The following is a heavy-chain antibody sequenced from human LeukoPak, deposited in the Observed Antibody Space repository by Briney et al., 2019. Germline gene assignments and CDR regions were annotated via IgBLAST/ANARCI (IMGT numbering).Heavy chain of an antibody. V-gene: IGHV4-4*07. CDR2: IYTSGST. Sequence: SETLSLTCTVSGGSISSYYWSWIRQSAGKGLEWIGRIYTSGSTNYNPSLKSRVTMSVDTSKNQFSLKLSSVTAADTAVYYCARELLGYCSSTSCYNSSQGYYYYMDVWGKGTTVTVSS. D-gene: IGHD2-2*02. J-gene: IGHJ6*03. CDR1: GGSISSYY. CDR3: ARELLGYCSSTSCYNSSQGYYYYMDV.